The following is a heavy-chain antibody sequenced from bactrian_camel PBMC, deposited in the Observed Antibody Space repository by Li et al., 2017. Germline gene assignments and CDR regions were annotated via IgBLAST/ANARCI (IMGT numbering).Heavy chain of an antibody. CDR2: IDTAGAP. CDR3: AASRIVWSPSCALTQADFTY. V-gene: IGHV3S53*01. CDR1: GYTYNRNC. J-gene: IGHJ6*01. Sequence: HVQLVESGGGSVQAGGSLRLSCAASGYTYNRNCMAWFRQAPGKEREGVAAIDTAGAPTYTYAVAGRFTISKDNVKNTLFLQMNSLKPEDTAIYYCAASRIVWSPSCALTQADFTYWGQGTQVTVS. D-gene: IGHD3*01.